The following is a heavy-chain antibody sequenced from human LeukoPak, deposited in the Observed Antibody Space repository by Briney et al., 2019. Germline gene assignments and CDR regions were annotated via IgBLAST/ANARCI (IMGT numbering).Heavy chain of an antibody. CDR2: MNPNSGNT. V-gene: IGHV1-8*01. D-gene: IGHD6-13*01. J-gene: IGHJ6*03. CDR3: ARAISSSWYRYYYYMDV. Sequence: ASVKVSCKASGYTFTSYDINWVRQATGQGLEWMGWMNPNSGNTGYAQKFKGRVTMTRNTSISTAYMELSSLRSEDTAVYYCARAISSSWYRYYYYMDVWGKGTTVTVS. CDR1: GYTFTSYD.